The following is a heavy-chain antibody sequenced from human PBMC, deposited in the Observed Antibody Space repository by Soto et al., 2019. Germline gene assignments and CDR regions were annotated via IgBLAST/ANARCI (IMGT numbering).Heavy chain of an antibody. CDR1: GFTFDDYT. CDR3: AKEMSTYGRHDAFDI. D-gene: IGHD2-8*01. J-gene: IGHJ3*02. CDR2: ISWDGGST. V-gene: IGHV3-43*01. Sequence: PGGSLRLSCAASGFTFDDYTMHWVRQAPGKGLEWVSLISWDGGSTYYADSVKGRFTISRDNSKNSLYLQMNSLRAEDTAVYYCAKEMSTYGRHDAFDIWGQGTMVTVSS.